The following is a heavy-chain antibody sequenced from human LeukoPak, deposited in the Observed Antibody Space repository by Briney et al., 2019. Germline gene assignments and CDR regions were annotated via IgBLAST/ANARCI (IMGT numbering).Heavy chain of an antibody. J-gene: IGHJ4*02. CDR1: GGSISSGGYY. CDR3: ARGCGDCYRETNAAFDY. Sequence: SQTLSLTCTVSGGSISSGGYYWSWIRQHPGKGLEWIGYIYYSGSTYYNPSLKSRVTISVDTSKNQFSLKLSSVTAADTAVYYCARGCGDCYRETNAAFDYWGQGTLVTVSS. D-gene: IGHD2-21*02. V-gene: IGHV4-31*03. CDR2: IYYSGST.